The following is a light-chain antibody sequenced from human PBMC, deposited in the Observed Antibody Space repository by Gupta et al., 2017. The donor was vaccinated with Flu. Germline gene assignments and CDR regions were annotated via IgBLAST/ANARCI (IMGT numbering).Light chain of an antibody. CDR3: RQTYSSSPNT. V-gene: IGKV1-39*01. Sequence: SSLSASVGDRVIITCRASQSISSYLHWYKQKPGKAPKLLIYAASSWQNGVPSRFSGSGYGTDFTLTISSRQPEDFATYFCRQTYSSSPNTFGGGTKVEIK. CDR2: AAS. J-gene: IGKJ4*01. CDR1: QSISSY.